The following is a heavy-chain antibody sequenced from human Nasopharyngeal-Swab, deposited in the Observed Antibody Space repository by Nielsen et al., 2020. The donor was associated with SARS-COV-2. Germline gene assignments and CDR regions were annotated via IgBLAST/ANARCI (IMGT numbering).Heavy chain of an antibody. CDR1: GGTFSSYA. D-gene: IGHD6-19*01. CDR3: ARNDIAVAGTAWFDP. Sequence: SVQVSCKASGGTFSSYAISWVRQAPGQGLEWMGRIIPILGIANYAKKFQGRVTITADKSTSTAYMELSSLRSEDTAVYYCARNDIAVAGTAWFDPWGQGTLVTVSS. CDR2: IIPILGIA. V-gene: IGHV1-69*04. J-gene: IGHJ5*02.